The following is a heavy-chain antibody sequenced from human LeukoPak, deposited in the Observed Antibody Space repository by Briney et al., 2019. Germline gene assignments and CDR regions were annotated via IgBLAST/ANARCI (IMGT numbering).Heavy chain of an antibody. J-gene: IGHJ4*02. Sequence: GGSLRLSCAASGFTVSTNYMTWVRQAPGKGLEWMSLLYSGGSAYYADSVEGRFTISRDNSQNTVYLQMNSLRAEDTAVYYCAGAVAEHQFDYWGQGTLVTVSS. D-gene: IGHD6-19*01. V-gene: IGHV3-53*01. CDR3: AGAVAEHQFDY. CDR2: LYSGGSA. CDR1: GFTVSTNY.